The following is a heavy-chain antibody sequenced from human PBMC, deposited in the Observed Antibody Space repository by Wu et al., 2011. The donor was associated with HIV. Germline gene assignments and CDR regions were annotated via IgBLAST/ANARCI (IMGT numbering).Heavy chain of an antibody. Sequence: QVQLVQSGAEVKKPGASVKVSCKASGYTFTNYDINWVRQATGQGLEWMGWMNPNSGNTGYAQKFQGRITFTRNTSMTTAYMELSSLGSDDTAVYFCARGGPTYNYYYYGLDVWARDHGHRLL. CDR1: GYTFTNYD. D-gene: IGHD1-26*01. J-gene: IGHJ6*01. V-gene: IGHV1-8*03. CDR3: ARGGPTYNYYYYGLDV. CDR2: MNPNSGNT.